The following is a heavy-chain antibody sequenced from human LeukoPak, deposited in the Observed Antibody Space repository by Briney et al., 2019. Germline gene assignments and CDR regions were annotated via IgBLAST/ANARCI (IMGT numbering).Heavy chain of an antibody. CDR1: GFTFSSYA. J-gene: IGHJ4*02. CDR2: ISGSGGST. D-gene: IGHD6-13*01. V-gene: IGHV3-23*01. Sequence: QSGGSLRLSCAASGFTFSSYAMSWVRQAPGKGLEWVSAISGSGGSTYYADSVKGRFTISRDNSKNTLYLQMNSLRAEDTAVYYCAKEPEVPGIAAAGTPLWGQGTLVTVSS. CDR3: AKEPEVPGIAAAGTPL.